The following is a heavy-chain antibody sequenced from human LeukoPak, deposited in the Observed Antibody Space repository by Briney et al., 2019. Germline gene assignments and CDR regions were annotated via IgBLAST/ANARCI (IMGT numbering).Heavy chain of an antibody. Sequence: GGSLRLSCPASGFTFSNYGMHWVRQAPGKGLEWMSVISYDGRNKYFADFVKGRFTISRDNSRSTLFLQMNSLRGEDTAIYYCATYRQVMLPFEAWGQGTLVTVSS. CDR3: ATYRQVMLPFEA. D-gene: IGHD5-18*01. CDR1: GFTFSNYG. CDR2: ISYDGRNK. V-gene: IGHV3-30*12. J-gene: IGHJ5*02.